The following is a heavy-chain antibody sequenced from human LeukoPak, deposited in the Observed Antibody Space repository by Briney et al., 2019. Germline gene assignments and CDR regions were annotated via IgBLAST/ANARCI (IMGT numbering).Heavy chain of an antibody. CDR1: GYSISSGYY. Sequence: PSETLSLTCAVSGYSISSGYYWGWIRQPPGKGLEWIGSIYHSGSTYYNPSLKSRVIISVDTSKNQFSLKLSSVTAADTAVYYCARDGYHNDPAYWGQGTLVTVSS. CDR3: ARDGYHNDPAY. D-gene: IGHD5-12*01. V-gene: IGHV4-38-2*02. CDR2: IYHSGST. J-gene: IGHJ4*02.